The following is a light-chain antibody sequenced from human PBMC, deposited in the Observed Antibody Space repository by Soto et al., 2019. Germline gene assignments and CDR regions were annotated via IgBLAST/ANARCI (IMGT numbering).Light chain of an antibody. Sequence: EIVLTQSPGTLSLSPGERATLSCRTSQSVSGNSLAWYQRKVGQAPRLLIYDTSTSATGIPDRFSGSGSGTDFTLTISRLEPEDFALFYCEQYGSLPRTFGQGTKVEIK. CDR3: EQYGSLPRT. V-gene: IGKV3-20*01. J-gene: IGKJ1*01. CDR1: QSVSGNS. CDR2: DTS.